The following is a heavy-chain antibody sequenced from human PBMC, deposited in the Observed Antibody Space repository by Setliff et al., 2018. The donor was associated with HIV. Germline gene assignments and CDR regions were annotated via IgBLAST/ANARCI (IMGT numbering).Heavy chain of an antibody. CDR3: ARDGGSSGWYFVLGYSDY. CDR1: GGSISSYY. Sequence: SETLSLTCTVSGGSISSYYWSWIRQPPGKGLEWIGYIYYSGSTYYSPSLNDRATISLDTSKNQFSLKLNSVTAADTAMYYCARDGGSSGWYFVLGYSDYWGPGTLVTVSS. V-gene: IGHV4-59*04. D-gene: IGHD6-19*01. J-gene: IGHJ4*02. CDR2: IYYSGST.